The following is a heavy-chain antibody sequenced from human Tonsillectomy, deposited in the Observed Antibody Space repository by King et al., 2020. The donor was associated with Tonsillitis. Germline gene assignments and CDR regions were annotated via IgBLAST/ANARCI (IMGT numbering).Heavy chain of an antibody. D-gene: IGHD3-10*01. V-gene: IGHV3-43*01. CDR2: ISWVGVST. CDR1: GFTFDDYT. Sequence: VQLVESGGVVVQPGGSLRLSCAASGFTFDDYTMHWFRQAPGKGLEWVSLISWVGVSTYYADSVKGLFTISSYNSKNSLYLHMNSLGTEDTALYYCAKGLHYYGSGSYFSSHGMDVWGQGTTVTVSS. CDR3: AKGLHYYGSGSYFSSHGMDV. J-gene: IGHJ6*02.